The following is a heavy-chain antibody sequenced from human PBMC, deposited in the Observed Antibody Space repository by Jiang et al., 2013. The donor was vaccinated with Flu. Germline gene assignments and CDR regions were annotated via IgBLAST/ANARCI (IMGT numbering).Heavy chain of an antibody. CDR3: ARVMDTAMVMKQDYYYYMDV. V-gene: IGHV4-34*01. J-gene: IGHJ6*03. CDR2: INHSGST. CDR1: GGSFSGYY. D-gene: IGHD5-18*01. Sequence: ELLKPSETLSLTCAVYGGSFSGYYWSWIRQPPGKGLEWIGEINHSGSTNYNPSLKSRVTISVDTSKNQFSLKLSSVTAADTAVYYCARVMDTAMVMKQDYYYYMDVWGKGDHGHRLL.